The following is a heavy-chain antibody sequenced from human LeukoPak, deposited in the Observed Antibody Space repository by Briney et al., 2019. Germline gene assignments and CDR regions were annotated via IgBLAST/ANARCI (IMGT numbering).Heavy chain of an antibody. Sequence: PGGSLRLSCAASGFTFSSYSMNWVRQAPGKGLEWVSSISSSSYIYYADSVKGRFTISRDNAKNSLYLQMNSLRAEDTAVYYCARGPEAHYYDSSGFDYWGQGTLVTVSS. CDR3: ARGPEAHYYDSSGFDY. J-gene: IGHJ4*02. CDR1: GFTFSSYS. CDR2: ISSSSYI. V-gene: IGHV3-21*01. D-gene: IGHD3-22*01.